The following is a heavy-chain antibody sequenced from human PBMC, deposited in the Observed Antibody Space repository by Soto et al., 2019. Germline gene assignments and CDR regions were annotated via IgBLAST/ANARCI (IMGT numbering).Heavy chain of an antibody. CDR3: ARTRVIRCTDY. CDR2: ISGSGGST. V-gene: IGHV3-23*01. Sequence: GGSLTLSCAASGFTFSSYAMSWVRQAPGKGLEWVSAISGSGGSTYYAASVKGRFTISRDNSKNTLYLQMSSLRAEDTAVYYCARTRVIRCTDYWGQGTLVTVSS. J-gene: IGHJ4*02. D-gene: IGHD4-17*01. CDR1: GFTFSSYA.